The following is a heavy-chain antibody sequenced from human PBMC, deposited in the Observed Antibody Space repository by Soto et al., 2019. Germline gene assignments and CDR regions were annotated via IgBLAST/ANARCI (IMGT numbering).Heavy chain of an antibody. CDR3: AKAIGCDFCWFDS. J-gene: IGHJ5*01. CDR1: GGSISSGGHH. Sequence: QVKLQESGPGLVKTSQTLSLTCTVSGGSISSGGHHWSWILPRPGKGLEWIGYIHHRGNSLYNPSLKSRVTVSVDTYNNQVSLRPAAPTVDDPAVYSCAKAIGCDFCWFDSWGQGTPSRVSS. V-gene: IGHV4-31*03. CDR2: IHHRGNS. D-gene: IGHD3-3*01.